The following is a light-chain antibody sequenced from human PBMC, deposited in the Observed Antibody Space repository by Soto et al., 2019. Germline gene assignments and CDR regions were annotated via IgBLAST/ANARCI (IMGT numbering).Light chain of an antibody. CDR1: SSVVGGYNY. V-gene: IGLV2-14*01. Sequence: QSVLTQPASVSGSPGQSITISCTGTSSVVGGYNYVSWHQQHPGKVPKLMIYDVSYRPSGVSNRFSGSKSGNTASLTISGLQAEDEADYYCSSYTTSRTYVFGTGTKVTVL. CDR2: DVS. CDR3: SSYTTSRTYV. J-gene: IGLJ1*01.